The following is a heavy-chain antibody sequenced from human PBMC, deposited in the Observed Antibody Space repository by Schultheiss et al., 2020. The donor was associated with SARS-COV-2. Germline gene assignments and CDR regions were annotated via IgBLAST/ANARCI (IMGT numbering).Heavy chain of an antibody. CDR3: ARGANGWYEFDY. D-gene: IGHD6-19*01. Sequence: GGSLRLSCKGSGYSFTTYWIAWVRQMPGKGLEWMGIIYPGDSDTRYSPSFQGQVTISADKSISTAYLQWSSLKASDTAMYYCARGANGWYEFDYWGQGTLVTVSS. V-gene: IGHV5-51*01. J-gene: IGHJ4*02. CDR1: GYSFTTYW. CDR2: IYPGDSDT.